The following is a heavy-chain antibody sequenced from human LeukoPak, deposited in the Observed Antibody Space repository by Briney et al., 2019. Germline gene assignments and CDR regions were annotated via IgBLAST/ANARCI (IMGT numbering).Heavy chain of an antibody. J-gene: IGHJ4*02. D-gene: IGHD3-22*01. V-gene: IGHV4-61*02. CDR1: GGSISSGSYY. Sequence: SETLSLTCTVSGGSISSGSYYWSWIRQPAGKGLEWIGRIYTSGSTNYNPSLKSRVTISVDTSKNQFSLKPSSVTAADTAVYYCARDVRYYDSSGYYSSYYFDYWGQGTLVTVSS. CDR2: IYTSGST. CDR3: ARDVRYYDSSGYYSSYYFDY.